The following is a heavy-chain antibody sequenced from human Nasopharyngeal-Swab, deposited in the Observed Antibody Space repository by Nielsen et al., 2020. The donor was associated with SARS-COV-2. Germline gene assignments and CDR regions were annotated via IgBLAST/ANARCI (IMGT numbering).Heavy chain of an antibody. V-gene: IGHV3-30*18. CDR2: ISYDGSNK. D-gene: IGHD3-16*01. Sequence: GGSLRLSCAASGFTFSSYGMHWVRQAPGKGLEWVAVISYDGSNKYYADSVKGRFTISRDNSKNTLYLQMNSLRAEDTAVYYCAKARGGNWIDPWGQGTLVTVSS. J-gene: IGHJ5*01. CDR3: AKARGGNWIDP. CDR1: GFTFSSYG.